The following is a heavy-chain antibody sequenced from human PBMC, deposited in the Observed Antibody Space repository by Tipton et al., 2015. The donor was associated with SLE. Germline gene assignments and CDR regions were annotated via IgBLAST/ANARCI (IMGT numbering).Heavy chain of an antibody. CDR2: MSYSGST. J-gene: IGHJ4*02. Sequence: TLSLTCTVSGDSISRKNYYWVWIRQPPGKGLEWIGTMSYSGSTYVKSSLNSRVTISLDTSKNQFSLRLSSVTAADTAVYYCASFGGWYYFDFWGQGTLVTVSS. CDR1: GDSISRKNYY. V-gene: IGHV4-39*07. D-gene: IGHD6-19*01. CDR3: ASFGGWYYFDF.